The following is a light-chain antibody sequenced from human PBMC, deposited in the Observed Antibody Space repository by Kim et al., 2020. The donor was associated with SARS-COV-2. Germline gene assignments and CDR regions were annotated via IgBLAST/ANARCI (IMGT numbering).Light chain of an antibody. CDR3: YLYYGGSQPVL. J-gene: IGLJ2*01. CDR2: STA. Sequence: GTVTLTCASSTGAVTSGHYANWFQQKPGQPPRPLIYSTANRHSWTPARFSGSLLGGKAALTLSDALPEDEADYYCYLYYGGSQPVLFGGGTQLTVL. V-gene: IGLV7-43*01. CDR1: TGAVTSGHY.